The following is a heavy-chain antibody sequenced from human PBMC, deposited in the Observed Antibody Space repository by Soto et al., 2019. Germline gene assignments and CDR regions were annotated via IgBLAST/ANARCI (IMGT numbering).Heavy chain of an antibody. Sequence: ASVKVSCKASGFTFSDYYMHWVREVPGQGLEWMGWLNPKSGGTTYAQKFQGRLTLSRDTSINTAYMELSRLSIDDTALYYCARERYQVLSDGMDVWGQGTTVTVSS. D-gene: IGHD2-2*01. CDR2: LNPKSGGT. CDR3: ARERYQVLSDGMDV. V-gene: IGHV1-2*02. J-gene: IGHJ6*02. CDR1: GFTFSDYY.